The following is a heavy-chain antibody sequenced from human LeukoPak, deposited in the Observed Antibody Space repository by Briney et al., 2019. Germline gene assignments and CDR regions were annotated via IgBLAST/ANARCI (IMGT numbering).Heavy chain of an antibody. CDR2: IDPDSGGT. Sequence: ASVKVSCKASGYTFTDYFIHWVRQAPGQGLEWMGWIDPDSGGTRYAQQFQGRVTMTSDTSISTAYMDLSSLGSDDTAVYYCARDGYSGYHYHDWFDPWGQGTPVTVSS. CDR3: ARDGYSGYHYHDWFDP. J-gene: IGHJ5*02. D-gene: IGHD5-12*01. CDR1: GYTFTDYF. V-gene: IGHV1-2*02.